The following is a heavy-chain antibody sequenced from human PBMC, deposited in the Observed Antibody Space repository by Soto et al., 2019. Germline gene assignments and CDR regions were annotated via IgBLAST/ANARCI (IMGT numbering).Heavy chain of an antibody. V-gene: IGHV4-59*01. J-gene: IGHJ5*02. CDR3: ASDERPDRLAP. CDR2: IYYSGST. CDR1: GGSISSYY. Sequence: SETLSLTCTVSGGSISSYYWSWIRQPPGKGLEWIGYIYYSGSTNYNPSLKSRVTISVDTSKNQFSLKLSSVTAADTAVYYCASDERPDRLAPSGQGTLVIVSS.